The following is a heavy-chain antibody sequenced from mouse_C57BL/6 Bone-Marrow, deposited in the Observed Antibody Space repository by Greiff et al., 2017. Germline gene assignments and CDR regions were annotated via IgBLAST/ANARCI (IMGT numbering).Heavy chain of an antibody. CDR1: GYTFTSYW. CDR3: ASSGPLGPRFDY. J-gene: IGHJ2*01. Sequence: QVQLQQSGAELVKPGASVKMSCKASGYTFTSYWITWVKQRPGQGLEWIGDIYPTSGRTNYTEKFKSKAILTVDNSSNTAYMQLSSLTSEDSAVLYCASSGPLGPRFDYWGQGTTLTVSS. D-gene: IGHD4-1*01. CDR2: IYPTSGRT. V-gene: IGHV1-55*01.